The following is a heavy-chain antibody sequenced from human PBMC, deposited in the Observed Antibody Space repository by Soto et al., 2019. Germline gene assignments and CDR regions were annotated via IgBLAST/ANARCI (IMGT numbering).Heavy chain of an antibody. Sequence: QVQLQESGPGLVKPSETLSLTCTVSGGSISSYYWSWIRQPPGKGLEWIGYIYYSGSTNYNPSLKSGAPTSVDPPKNQFPLKLGSVTAGDTAVYYCAGEGGGGDGEMATIAYWGQGTLVTVSS. CDR1: GGSISSYY. V-gene: IGHV4-59*01. CDR3: AGEGGGGDGEMATIAY. J-gene: IGHJ4*02. CDR2: IYYSGST. D-gene: IGHD5-12*01.